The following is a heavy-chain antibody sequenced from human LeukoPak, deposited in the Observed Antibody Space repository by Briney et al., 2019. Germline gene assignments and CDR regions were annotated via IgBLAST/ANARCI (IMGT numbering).Heavy chain of an antibody. D-gene: IGHD1-1*01. CDR1: GGSISSGGYY. CDR2: IYYSGST. J-gene: IGHJ4*02. V-gene: IGHV4-31*03. CDR3: ARGYNWNDGGGFDY. Sequence: SETLSLTCTVSGGSISSGGYYWSWIRQHPGKGLEWIGYIYYSGSTYYNPSLKSRVTISVDTSKNQFSLKLSSVTAADTAVYYCARGYNWNDGGGFDYWGQGTLVTVSS.